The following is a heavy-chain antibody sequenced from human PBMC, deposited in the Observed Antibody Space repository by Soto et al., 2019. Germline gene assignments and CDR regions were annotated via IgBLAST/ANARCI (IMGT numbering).Heavy chain of an antibody. CDR1: GFSFSSSG. V-gene: IGHV3-30*18. D-gene: IGHD2-15*01. CDR3: AKDSDSGGFDS. CDR2: ISYDGVNK. Sequence: QVQLVESGGGVVQPGRSLRVSCAASGFSFSSSGMHWVRQAPGKGLEWVAVISYDGVNKYYGDSVKGRFTISRDNSKNTLFLQMNSLRPDATAIYYCAKDSDSGGFDSWGQGTLLTVSS. J-gene: IGHJ4*02.